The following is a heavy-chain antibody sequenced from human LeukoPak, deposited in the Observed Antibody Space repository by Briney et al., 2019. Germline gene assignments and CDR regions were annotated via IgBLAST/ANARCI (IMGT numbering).Heavy chain of an antibody. CDR3: AREGGFYRPLDY. CDR1: AGSVTSTNW. V-gene: IGHV4-4*02. J-gene: IGHJ4*02. Sequence: SETLSLTCDVSAGSVTSTNWWTWVRQPPGKGLEWIVEVHLDGRTNYNPSLESRLIMSVDLPENHISLKLTSVTAADTAVYYCAREGGFYRPLDYSGQGTLVTVSS. D-gene: IGHD3-3*01. CDR2: VHLDGRT.